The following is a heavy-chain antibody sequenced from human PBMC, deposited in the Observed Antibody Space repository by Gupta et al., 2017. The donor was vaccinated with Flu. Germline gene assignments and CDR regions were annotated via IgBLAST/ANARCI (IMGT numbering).Heavy chain of an antibody. CDR2: IRSKANSYAT. Sequence: IRSKANSYATAYAASVKGRFTISRDDSKNTAYLQMNSLKTEDTAVYYCTRHGYSYGPYFDYWGQGTLVTVSS. V-gene: IGHV3-73*01. J-gene: IGHJ4*02. CDR3: TRHGYSYGPYFDY. D-gene: IGHD5-18*01.